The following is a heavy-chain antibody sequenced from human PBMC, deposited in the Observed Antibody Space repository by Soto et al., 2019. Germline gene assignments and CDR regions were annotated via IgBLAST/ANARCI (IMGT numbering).Heavy chain of an antibody. Sequence: PSETLSLTRAVYGGSFSGYYWSWIRQPPGKGLEWIGEINHSGSTNYNPSLKSRVTISVDTSKNQFSLKLSSVTAADTAVYYCARATGSRDHWVYYYYGMDVWGQGTTVTVSS. J-gene: IGHJ6*02. CDR3: ARATGSRDHWVYYYYGMDV. D-gene: IGHD4-4*01. CDR2: INHSGST. V-gene: IGHV4-34*01. CDR1: GGSFSGYY.